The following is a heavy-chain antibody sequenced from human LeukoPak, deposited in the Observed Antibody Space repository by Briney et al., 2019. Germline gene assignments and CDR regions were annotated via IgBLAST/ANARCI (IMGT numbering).Heavy chain of an antibody. V-gene: IGHV3-23*01. CDR1: GFTFSSYA. CDR2: ISGSGGST. Sequence: GGSLRLSCAASGFTFSSYAMSWVRQAPGKGLEWVSAISGSGGSTYYAASVKGRFTISRDKSKNTLYLQMNCLRAEDTAVYYCALPPRVTMVRGADDAFDIWGQGTMVTVSS. D-gene: IGHD3-10*01. J-gene: IGHJ3*02. CDR3: ALPPRVTMVRGADDAFDI.